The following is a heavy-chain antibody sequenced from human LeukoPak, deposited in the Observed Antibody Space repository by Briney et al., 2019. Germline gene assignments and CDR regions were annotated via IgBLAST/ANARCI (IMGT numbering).Heavy chain of an antibody. Sequence: SVKVSCKASGGTFSSYAISWVRQAPGQGLEWMGGIIPIFGTANYAQKFQGRVTITADESTSTAYMELSSLRSDDTAVYYCARVPLIVVVPAALSGDYWGQGTLVTVSS. CDR1: GGTFSSYA. J-gene: IGHJ4*02. V-gene: IGHV1-69*01. D-gene: IGHD2-2*01. CDR2: IIPIFGTA. CDR3: ARVPLIVVVPAALSGDY.